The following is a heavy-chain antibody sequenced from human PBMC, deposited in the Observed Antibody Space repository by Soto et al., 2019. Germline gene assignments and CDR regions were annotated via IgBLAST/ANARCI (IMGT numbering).Heavy chain of an antibody. CDR1: GFTFNSYG. CDR3: ARGDYGDLGDFDY. V-gene: IGHV3-33*01. Sequence: QVQLVETGGGVVQPGRSLRLSCAASGFTFNSYGMHWVRQAPGKGLEWVAVIWYDGSNKYYADSVKGRFTISRDNSKNTLYLQMNSLRAEDTAVYYCARGDYGDLGDFDYWGQGTLVTVSS. CDR2: IWYDGSNK. J-gene: IGHJ4*02. D-gene: IGHD4-17*01.